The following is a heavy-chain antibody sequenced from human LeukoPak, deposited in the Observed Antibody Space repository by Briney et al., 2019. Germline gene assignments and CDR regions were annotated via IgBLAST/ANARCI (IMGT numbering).Heavy chain of an antibody. CDR1: GFTFSDYY. CDR3: ARLGHYYYFMDV. CDR2: ISSSGSTV. Sequence: GRSLRLSCAASGFTFSDYYMSWIRQAPGEGLEWVSYISSSGSTVYYADSLKGRFTISRDNAKNSLYLQMNSLRAEDTAVYYCARLGHYYYFMDVWGKGTTVTVSS. J-gene: IGHJ6*03. V-gene: IGHV3-11*01.